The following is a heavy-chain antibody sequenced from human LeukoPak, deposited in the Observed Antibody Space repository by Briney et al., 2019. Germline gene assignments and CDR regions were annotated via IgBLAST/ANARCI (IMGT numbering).Heavy chain of an antibody. CDR3: AKSGYCSSTSCYPRHYYYYGMDV. D-gene: IGHD2-2*01. CDR1: GFTFSSYA. Sequence: PGGSLRLSCAASGFTFSSYAMSWVRQAPGKGLEWLSAISGSGGSTYYADSVKGRFTISRDNSKNTLYLQMNSLRAEDTAVYYCAKSGYCSSTSCYPRHYYYYGMDVWGKGPTVTVSS. CDR2: ISGSGGST. V-gene: IGHV3-23*01. J-gene: IGHJ6*04.